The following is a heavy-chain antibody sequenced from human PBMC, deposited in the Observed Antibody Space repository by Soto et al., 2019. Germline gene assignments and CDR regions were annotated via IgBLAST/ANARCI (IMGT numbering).Heavy chain of an antibody. CDR2: VYSSGTT. CDR3: ARDIGSYAYGEGY. J-gene: IGHJ4*02. V-gene: IGHV4-4*07. CDR1: GGSINSYW. Sequence: SETLSLTCSVSGGSINSYWWSWIRQPAGKGLEWIGRVYSSGTTDYNPSLKSRATLSVETSKNQFSLKLSSVTAADTAVYYCARDIGSYAYGEGYWGQGIQVTVSS. D-gene: IGHD3-10*01.